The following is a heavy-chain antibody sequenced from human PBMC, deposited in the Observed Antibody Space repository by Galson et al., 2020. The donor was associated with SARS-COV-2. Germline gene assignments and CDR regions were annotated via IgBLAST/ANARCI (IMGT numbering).Heavy chain of an antibody. CDR2: IFSANDK. J-gene: IGHJ5*02. D-gene: IGHD2-15*01. Sequence: KMSGPTMVKPTQSLTLTCTFSGFSLNTSGVGVGWIRQPPGKALEWLALIFSANDKWYSPSLKSRPNISNDASKNHVVPTMTNMDPVDTAAYYGANSSGWTVAGHNWLEPWGQGTLGTVAS. CDR3: ANSSGWTVAGHNWLEP. V-gene: IGHV2-5*02. CDR1: GFSLNTSGVG.